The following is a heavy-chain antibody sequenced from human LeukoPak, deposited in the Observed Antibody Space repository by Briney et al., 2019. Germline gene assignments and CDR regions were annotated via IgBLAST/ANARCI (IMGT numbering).Heavy chain of an antibody. CDR2: IYHSGST. CDR3: ARVGYCSGGGCSEYYFDY. D-gene: IGHD2-15*01. CDR1: GGSISSSNW. V-gene: IGHV4-4*02. J-gene: IGHJ4*02. Sequence: PSETLSLTCAVSGGSISSSNWWSWVRQPPGKGLEWIGEIYHSGSTNYNPSLKSRVTISVDKSKNQFSLKLSSVTAADTAVYYCARVGYCSGGGCSEYYFDYWGQGTLVTVSS.